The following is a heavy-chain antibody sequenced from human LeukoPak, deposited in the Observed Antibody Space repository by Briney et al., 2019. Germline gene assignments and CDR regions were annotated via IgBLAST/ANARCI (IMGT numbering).Heavy chain of an antibody. J-gene: IGHJ4*02. V-gene: IGHV1-69*13. CDR2: IIPIFGTA. D-gene: IGHD6-6*01. Sequence: RASVKVSCKASGGTFSSYAISWVRQAPGQGLEWMGGIIPIFGTANYAQKFQGRVTIAADESTSTAYMELSSLRSEDTAVYYCARDHKLLVHYYFDYWGQGTLVTVSS. CDR1: GGTFSSYA. CDR3: ARDHKLLVHYYFDY.